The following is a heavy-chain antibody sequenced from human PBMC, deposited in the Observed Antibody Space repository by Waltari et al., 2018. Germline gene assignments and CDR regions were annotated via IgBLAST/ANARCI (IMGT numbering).Heavy chain of an antibody. J-gene: IGHJ4*02. CDR2: IIPIFGTA. CDR3: ATGGGFSGSYFPPTYY. V-gene: IGHV1-69*05. CDR1: GGTFSSYA. Sequence: QVQLVQSGAEVKKPGSSVKVSCKASGGTFSSYAISWVRQAPGKGLEWMGGIIPIFGTANYAQKFQGRVTITTDESTSTAYMELSSLRSEDTAVYYCATGGGFSGSYFPPTYYWGQGTLVTVSS. D-gene: IGHD1-26*01.